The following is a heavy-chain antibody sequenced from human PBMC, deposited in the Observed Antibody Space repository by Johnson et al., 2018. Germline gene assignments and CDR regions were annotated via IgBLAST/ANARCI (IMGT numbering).Heavy chain of an antibody. V-gene: IGHV3-72*01. CDR1: EFTFSDHY. D-gene: IGHD6-19*01. CDR3: TRRFYSSGWHSDY. Sequence: VQLVQSGGGLVQXGGSLGLSCAASEFTFSDHYMDWVRQAPGKGLEWVGLTRNKANSYTTEYAASVKGRFTISRDDSKNSLYLQMNSLKTEDTAVYYCTRRFYSSGWHSDYWGQGTLVTVCS. J-gene: IGHJ4*02. CDR2: TRNKANSYTT.